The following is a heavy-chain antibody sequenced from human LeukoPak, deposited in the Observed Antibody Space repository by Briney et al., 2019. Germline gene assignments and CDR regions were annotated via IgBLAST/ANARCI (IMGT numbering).Heavy chain of an antibody. J-gene: IGHJ5*02. CDR3: ASGPIRSPLGPWFDP. CDR1: GYTFTSYD. D-gene: IGHD4-17*01. V-gene: IGHV1-8*01. Sequence: GASVKVSCKASGYTFTSYDINWVRQATGQGLERMGWMNPNSGNTGYAQKFQGRVTITADKSTSTAYMELSSLRSEDTAVYYCASGPIRSPLGPWFDPWGQGTLVTVSS. CDR2: MNPNSGNT.